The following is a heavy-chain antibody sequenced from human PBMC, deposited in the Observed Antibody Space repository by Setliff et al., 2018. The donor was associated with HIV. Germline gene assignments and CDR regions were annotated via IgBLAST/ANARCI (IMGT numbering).Heavy chain of an antibody. V-gene: IGHV1-2*04. Sequence: GASVKVSCKASGYTFTGYYMHWVRQAPGQGLEWMGWLNPNSGGTTYAQKFQGWVTMTRDTSISTAYMELSRLRSDDTAMYYCASRWPRDAFDIWGQGTMVTVSS. CDR2: LNPNSGGT. J-gene: IGHJ3*02. CDR1: GYTFTGYY. D-gene: IGHD6-13*01. CDR3: ASRWPRDAFDI.